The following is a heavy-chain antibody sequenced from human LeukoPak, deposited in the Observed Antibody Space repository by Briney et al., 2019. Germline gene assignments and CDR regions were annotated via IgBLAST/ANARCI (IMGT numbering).Heavy chain of an antibody. CDR3: ARYRPSESRSGEVTSLDY. J-gene: IGHJ4*02. Sequence: PSETLSLTCTVSGGSISSGGYYWSWIRQPPGKGLELIGHIYYTGNTVYNPSLKSRATILLDTSENQFSLKLRSVTTADTAVYYCARYRPSESRSGEVTSLDYWGQGTLVTVSS. CDR2: IYYTGNT. D-gene: IGHD3-3*01. V-gene: IGHV4-61*08. CDR1: GGSISSGGYY.